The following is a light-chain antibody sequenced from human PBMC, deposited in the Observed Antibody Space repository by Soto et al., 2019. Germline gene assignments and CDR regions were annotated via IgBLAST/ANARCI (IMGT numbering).Light chain of an antibody. CDR1: QSISRN. V-gene: IGKV1-33*01. Sequence: DIQMTQSPSSLSASVGDRVTITCRASQSISRNLNWYQQKPGKAPKLLIYDASNLETGVPSRFSGSGSGTDFTFTISSLQPEDIATYYCQQYDNLPLTFGPGTKVDIK. CDR3: QQYDNLPLT. CDR2: DAS. J-gene: IGKJ3*01.